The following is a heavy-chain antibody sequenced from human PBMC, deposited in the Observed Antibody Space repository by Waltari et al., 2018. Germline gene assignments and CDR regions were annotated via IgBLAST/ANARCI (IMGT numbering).Heavy chain of an antibody. J-gene: IGHJ4*02. CDR2: INHSGST. Sequence: QVQLQQWGAGLLKPSETLSLTCAVYGGSFSGYYWSWIRQPPGKGLEWIGEINHSGSTNYNPALKSRVTISVDTSKNQCSLKLSSVTAADTAVYYCARSGSYGLLDYWGQGTLVTVSS. CDR3: ARSGSYGLLDY. V-gene: IGHV4-34*01. D-gene: IGHD5-18*01. CDR1: GGSFSGYY.